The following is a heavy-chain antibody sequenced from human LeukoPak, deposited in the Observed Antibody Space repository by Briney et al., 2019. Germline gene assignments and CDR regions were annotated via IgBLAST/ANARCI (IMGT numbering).Heavy chain of an antibody. V-gene: IGHV3-48*01. CDR1: GFTFSSYS. D-gene: IGHD3-16*01. CDR3: ARREDYGWGSYSNYFDY. Sequence: GGSLRLSCAASGFTFSSYSMNWVRQAPGKGLEWVSYISSSSSTIYYADSVKGRFTISRDNAKNSLYLQMNSLRAEDTAVYYCARREDYGWGSYSNYFDYWGQGTLVTVSS. J-gene: IGHJ4*02. CDR2: ISSSSSTI.